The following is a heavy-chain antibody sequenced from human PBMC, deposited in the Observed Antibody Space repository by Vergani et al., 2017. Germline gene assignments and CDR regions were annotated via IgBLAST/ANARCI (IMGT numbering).Heavy chain of an antibody. D-gene: IGHD1-26*01. CDR3: AREPAVVGASKSHYFDY. J-gene: IGHJ4*02. CDR1: GYTFSSYG. Sequence: QVQLVQSGAEVKKPGASVKVSCKASGYTFSSYGISWVRQAPGQGLEWMGWISAYNGNTNYAQKVQGRVTMTTDTDTSTAYMERRSLRSDDTAVYYCAREPAVVGASKSHYFDYWGQGTLVTVSS. V-gene: IGHV1-18*04. CDR2: ISAYNGNT.